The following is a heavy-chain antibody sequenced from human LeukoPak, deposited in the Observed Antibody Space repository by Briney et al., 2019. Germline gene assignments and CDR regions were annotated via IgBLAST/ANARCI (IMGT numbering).Heavy chain of an antibody. CDR3: ARGGVIAAADEWAFDI. D-gene: IGHD6-13*01. V-gene: IGHV3-30-3*01. J-gene: IGHJ3*02. Sequence: PGRSLRLSCAASGFTFSSYAMHWVRQAPGKGLEWVAVISYDGSNKYYADSVKGRFTISRDNSKNTLYLQVNSLRAEDTAVYYCARGGVIAAADEWAFDIWGQGTMVTVSS. CDR2: ISYDGSNK. CDR1: GFTFSSYA.